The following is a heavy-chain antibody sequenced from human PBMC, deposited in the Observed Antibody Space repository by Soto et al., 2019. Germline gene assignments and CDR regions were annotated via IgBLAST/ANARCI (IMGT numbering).Heavy chain of an antibody. Sequence: GGSLRLSCAASGFTFSSYGMHWVRQAPGKGLEWVAGISYDGSNKYYAYSVKGRFTISRDNSKNTLYLQMNSLRAEDTAVYYCASGITGTTSVYWGQGTLVTVSS. CDR2: ISYDGSNK. CDR3: ASGITGTTSVY. J-gene: IGHJ4*02. CDR1: GFTFSSYG. D-gene: IGHD1-7*01. V-gene: IGHV3-30*03.